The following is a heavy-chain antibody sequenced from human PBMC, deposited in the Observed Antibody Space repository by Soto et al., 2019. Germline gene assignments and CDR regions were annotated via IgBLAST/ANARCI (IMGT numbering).Heavy chain of an antibody. CDR2: ISSNGGST. Sequence: QPGGSLRLSCSASGFTFSSYAMHWVRQAPGKGLEYVSAISSNGGSTYYADSVKGRFTISRDNSKNTLYLQMSSLRAEETAVYYCVKDSFSSSSSRFDYWGQGTLVTVSS. V-gene: IGHV3-64D*08. J-gene: IGHJ4*02. CDR1: GFTFSSYA. D-gene: IGHD6-13*01. CDR3: VKDSFSSSSSRFDY.